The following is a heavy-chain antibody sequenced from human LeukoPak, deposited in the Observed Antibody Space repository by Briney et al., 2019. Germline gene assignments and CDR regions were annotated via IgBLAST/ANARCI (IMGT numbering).Heavy chain of an antibody. CDR2: ISWESGDI. J-gene: IGHJ2*01. V-gene: IGHV3-9*01. CDR3: ARDRTYYYNSGTYFNL. D-gene: IGHD3-10*01. CDR1: GFTFDDFA. Sequence: GGSLRLSCAASGFTFDDFAMHWVRQAPGKGMQWVSGISWESGDIAYAEPVKGRFSISRDNAKNPLFLQMDSLRDEDTALYYCARDRTYYYNSGTYFNLWGRGTLVTVSS.